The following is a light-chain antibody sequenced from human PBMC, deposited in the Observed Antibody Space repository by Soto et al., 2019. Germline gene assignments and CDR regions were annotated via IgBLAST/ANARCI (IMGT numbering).Light chain of an antibody. Sequence: QSVLTQPASVSGSPGQSITISCTGTSSDVGSYNLVSWYQQHQGKAPKRMIYEGSKRPSGVSNRFSGSKSGNTASLTSAGLQAEDEADYYCCSYAGSSLHVVFGGGTKLTVL. CDR1: SSDVGSYNL. V-gene: IGLV2-23*01. J-gene: IGLJ2*01. CDR3: CSYAGSSLHVV. CDR2: EGS.